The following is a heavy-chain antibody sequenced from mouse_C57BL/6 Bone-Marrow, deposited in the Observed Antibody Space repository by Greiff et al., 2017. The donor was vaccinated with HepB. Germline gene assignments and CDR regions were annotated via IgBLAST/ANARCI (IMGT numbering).Heavy chain of an antibody. CDR2: IDPSDSYT. V-gene: IGHV1-50*01. Sequence: QVQLQQPGAELVKPGASVKLSCKASGYTFTSYWMQWVKQRPGQGLEWIGEIDPSDSYTNYNQKFKGKATLTVDTSSSTAYMQLSSLTSEDSAVYYCAREDTTVVALYAMDYWGQGTSVTVSS. D-gene: IGHD1-1*01. CDR1: GYTFTSYW. CDR3: AREDTTVVALYAMDY. J-gene: IGHJ4*01.